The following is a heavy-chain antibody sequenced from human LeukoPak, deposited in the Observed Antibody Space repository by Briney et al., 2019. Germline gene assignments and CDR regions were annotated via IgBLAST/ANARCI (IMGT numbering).Heavy chain of an antibody. CDR1: GYTFTGYY. V-gene: IGHV1-2*02. D-gene: IGHD3-9*01. Sequence: ASVKVSCKASGYTFTGYYMHWVRQAPGQGLEWMGWINPNSGGTNYAQKFQGRVTMTRDTSISTAYMELSRLRSDDTAVYYCAREFRRYDILTGLGFDYWGQGTLVTVSS. CDR3: AREFRRYDILTGLGFDY. CDR2: INPNSGGT. J-gene: IGHJ4*02.